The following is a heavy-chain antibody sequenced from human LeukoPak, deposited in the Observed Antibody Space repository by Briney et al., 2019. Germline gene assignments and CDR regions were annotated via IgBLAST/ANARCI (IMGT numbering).Heavy chain of an antibody. D-gene: IGHD6-13*01. Sequence: SETLSLTCTVSDGSISRSSYYWGWIRQPPGKGLEWIGSIYYSGSTYYNPSLKSRVTISVDTSKNQFSLKLSSVTAADTAVYYCARRGIAAELDYWGQGTLVTVSS. J-gene: IGHJ4*02. CDR1: DGSISRSSYY. V-gene: IGHV4-39*01. CDR2: IYYSGST. CDR3: ARRGIAAELDY.